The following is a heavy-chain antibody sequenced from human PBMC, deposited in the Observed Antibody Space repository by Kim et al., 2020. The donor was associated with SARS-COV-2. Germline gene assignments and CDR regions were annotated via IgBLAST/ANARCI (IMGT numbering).Heavy chain of an antibody. CDR1: GVTFSSYG. J-gene: IGHJ4*02. CDR2: ICYYGMNK. CDR3: AKDHYYGSGRAEI. D-gene: IGHD3-10*01. V-gene: IGHV3-33*06. Sequence: GGSLRLSCAASGVTFSSYGMHWGRQVPGKALVLGSRICYYGMNKYYEDSVEGRFTISRDNPKNTLYLQMKSLRAEDTAVYYCAKDHYYGSGRAEIWGQGTLGTVSS.